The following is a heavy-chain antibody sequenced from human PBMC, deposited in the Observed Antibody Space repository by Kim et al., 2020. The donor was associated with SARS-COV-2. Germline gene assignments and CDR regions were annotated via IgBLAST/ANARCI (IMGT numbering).Heavy chain of an antibody. CDR2: IYPGDSDT. D-gene: IGHD3-22*01. CDR3: ATGDSSGYYPAYYFDY. J-gene: IGHJ4*02. Sequence: GESLKISCKGSGYSFTSYWIGWVRQMPGKGLEWMGIIYPGDSDTRYSPSFQGQVTISADKSISTAYLQWSSLKASDTAMYYCATGDSSGYYPAYYFDYWGQGTLVTVSS. CDR1: GYSFTSYW. V-gene: IGHV5-51*01.